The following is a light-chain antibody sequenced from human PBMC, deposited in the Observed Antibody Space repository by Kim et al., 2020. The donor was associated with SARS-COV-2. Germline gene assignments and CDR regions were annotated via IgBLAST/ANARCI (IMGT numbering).Light chain of an antibody. J-gene: IGLJ1*01. Sequence: SITISGTGTRSDVGGYNYVSWYQQHPGKAPKLMIYDVSNRPSGVSNRFSGSKSGNTASLTISALQAEDEADYYCSSYTSSSTPIVFGTGTKVTVL. CDR3: SSYTSSSTPIV. CDR1: RSDVGGYNY. CDR2: DVS. V-gene: IGLV2-14*03.